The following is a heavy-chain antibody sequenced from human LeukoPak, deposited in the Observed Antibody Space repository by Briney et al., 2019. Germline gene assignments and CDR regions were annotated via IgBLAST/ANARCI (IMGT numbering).Heavy chain of an antibody. V-gene: IGHV4-34*01. D-gene: IGHD2-2*01. J-gene: IGHJ6*03. CDR1: GGSFSGYY. CDR3: ARGRTGYQLLPTKKDYSYYYMDV. CDR2: TNHSGST. Sequence: SETLSLTCAVYGGSFSGYYWSWIRQPPGKGLEWIGETNHSGSTNYNPSLKSRVTISVDTSKNQFSLKLSSVTAADTAVYYCARGRTGYQLLPTKKDYSYYYMDVWGKGTTVTISS.